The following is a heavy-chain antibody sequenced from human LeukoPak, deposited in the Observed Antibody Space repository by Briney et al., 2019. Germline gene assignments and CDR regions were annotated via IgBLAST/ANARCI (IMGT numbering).Heavy chain of an antibody. Sequence: PGGSLRLSCAASGFTVSSNYMSWVRQAPGKGLEWVSVIYSGGSTYYADSVKGRFTISRDNSKNTLYLQMNSLRAEDTAVYYCARMAGRYDILTGDWYYFDYWGQGTLVTVSS. J-gene: IGHJ4*02. V-gene: IGHV3-53*01. CDR3: ARMAGRYDILTGDWYYFDY. D-gene: IGHD3-9*01. CDR1: GFTVSSNY. CDR2: IYSGGST.